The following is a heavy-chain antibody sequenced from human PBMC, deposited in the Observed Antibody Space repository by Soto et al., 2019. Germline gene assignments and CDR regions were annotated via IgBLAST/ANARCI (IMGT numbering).Heavy chain of an antibody. D-gene: IGHD6-13*01. Sequence: GGSLRLSCAASGFTFSNYALHWARQAPGKGLEWVAVISYSGSNKYYVDSVKGRFTISRDNSKNTLYLQMNSLRAEDTAVYYCAKDIAAAGTIYFDYWGQGTLVTVSS. CDR3: AKDIAAAGTIYFDY. CDR1: GFTFSNYA. CDR2: ISYSGSNK. J-gene: IGHJ4*02. V-gene: IGHV3-30*18.